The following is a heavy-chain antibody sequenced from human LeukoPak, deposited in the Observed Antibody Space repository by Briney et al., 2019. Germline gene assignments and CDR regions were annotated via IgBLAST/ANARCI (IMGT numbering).Heavy chain of an antibody. V-gene: IGHV3-30*14. CDR1: GFTFRSYA. J-gene: IGHJ5*02. Sequence: PGGSLRLSCVGSGFTFRSYALHWLRQAPGKGLEWVAVISADGTEKYYADSVKGRFTISRDNSKNTVYLQMNSLRVEDTAIYYCARDQHGYSSTWGQGTLVTVSS. D-gene: IGHD6-13*01. CDR3: ARDQHGYSST. CDR2: ISADGTEK.